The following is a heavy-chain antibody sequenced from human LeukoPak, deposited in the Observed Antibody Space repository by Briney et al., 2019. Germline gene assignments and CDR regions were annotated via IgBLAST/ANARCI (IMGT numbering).Heavy chain of an antibody. CDR3: ARRRDFIDY. J-gene: IGHJ4*02. V-gene: IGHV3-11*01. D-gene: IGHD3/OR15-3a*01. Sequence: GGSLRLSCAASGFTLSDYYMSWIRQAPGKGLEWVSYSSSSGSTVYYADSVKGRFAISRDNAKNSLYLQMNSLRAEDTAVYYCARRRDFIDYWGQGTLVTVSS. CDR2: SSSSGSTV. CDR1: GFTLSDYY.